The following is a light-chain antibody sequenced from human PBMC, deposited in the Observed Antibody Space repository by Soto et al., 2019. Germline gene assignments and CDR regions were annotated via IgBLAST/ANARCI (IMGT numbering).Light chain of an antibody. CDR2: GAS. Sequence: EIVLTQSRGTLSLSPGERATLSCRASQSVSSNFLAWYQQKHGQAPRLLIFGASNRATGIPDRFSGSGSETDGTIAISRLETEDGAVYFCQQYGTSPWTFGQGTKVDIK. CDR1: QSVSSNF. J-gene: IGKJ1*01. V-gene: IGKV3-20*01. CDR3: QQYGTSPWT.